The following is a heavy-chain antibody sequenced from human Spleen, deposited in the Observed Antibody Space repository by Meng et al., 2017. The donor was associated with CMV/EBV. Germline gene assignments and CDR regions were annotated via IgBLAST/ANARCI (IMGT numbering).Heavy chain of an antibody. V-gene: IGHV4-4*02. D-gene: IGHD3-3*01. J-gene: IGHJ4*02. Sequence: TWWSWVRQPPGKGLEWIGEIYHSGSTNYSPSLKSRVTMSVDKPKNQFSLKLTSVTAADTAVYYCARATPDQAGITVLGVVRPNFFDLWGQGALVTVSS. CDR1: TW. CDR2: IYHSGST. CDR3: ARATPDQAGITVLGVVRPNFFDL.